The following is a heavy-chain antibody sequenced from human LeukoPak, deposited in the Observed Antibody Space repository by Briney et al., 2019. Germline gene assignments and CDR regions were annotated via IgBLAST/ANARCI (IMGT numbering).Heavy chain of an antibody. D-gene: IGHD4-17*01. V-gene: IGHV3-23*01. Sequence: GGSLSPSGAAPGSSFVSFGLNWVGKAPGKGLEWVSAISGSGGSTYYADSVKGRFTISRDNSKNTLYLQMNSLRAEDTAVYYCAKDLANGDYIYWGQGTLVTVSS. CDR2: ISGSGGST. J-gene: IGHJ4*02. CDR1: GSSFVSFG. CDR3: AKDLANGDYIY.